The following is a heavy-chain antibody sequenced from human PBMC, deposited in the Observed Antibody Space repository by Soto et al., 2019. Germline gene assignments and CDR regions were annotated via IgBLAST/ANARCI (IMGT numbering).Heavy chain of an antibody. J-gene: IGHJ6*02. V-gene: IGHV1-8*01. D-gene: IGHD6-19*01. CDR3: ARGPGIAVAGRNGMDV. Sequence: ASVKLSFKASGYTFTSYDINWLRQATVQGLEWMGWMNPNSGNTRYAQTFKGRVPMTRNTSISTAYMELSSVGSEDTAVYYCARGPGIAVAGRNGMDVWGQGTTVTVSS. CDR1: GYTFTSYD. CDR2: MNPNSGNT.